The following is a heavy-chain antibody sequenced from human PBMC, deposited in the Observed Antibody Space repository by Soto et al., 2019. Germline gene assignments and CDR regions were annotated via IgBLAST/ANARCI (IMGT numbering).Heavy chain of an antibody. J-gene: IGHJ4*02. Sequence: QVQLVESGGGVVQPGRSLRLSCAASGFTFSSYAMHWVRQAPGKGLEWVAVISYDGSNKYYADSVKGRFTISRDNSKNTLYLLMNSLRAQYMSLYYCPKDDNDFRIHYWGQGTLVTVSS. CDR2: ISYDGSNK. D-gene: IGHD3-3*01. CDR1: GFTFSSYA. CDR3: PKDDNDFRIHY. V-gene: IGHV3-30-3*01.